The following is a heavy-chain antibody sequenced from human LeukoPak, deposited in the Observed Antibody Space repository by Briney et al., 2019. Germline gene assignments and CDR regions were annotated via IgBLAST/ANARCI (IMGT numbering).Heavy chain of an antibody. J-gene: IGHJ4*02. Sequence: ASVKVSCKASGGTFSSYAISWVRQAPGQGLEWMGWISAYNGNTNYAQKLQGRVTMTTDTSTSTAYMELRSLRSDDTAVYYCARASGSGSYFDYWGRGTLVTVSS. CDR2: ISAYNGNT. D-gene: IGHD3-10*01. V-gene: IGHV1-18*01. CDR3: ARASGSGSYFDY. CDR1: GGTFSSYA.